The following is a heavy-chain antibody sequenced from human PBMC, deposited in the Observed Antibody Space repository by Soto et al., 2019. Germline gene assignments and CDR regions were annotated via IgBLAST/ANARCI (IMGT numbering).Heavy chain of an antibody. CDR1: GDSISTYY. J-gene: IGHJ4*02. Sequence: PSETLSLTCSASGDSISTYYWSWIRQSAGKGLEWIGRTYISGDTNYNPSLKSRVTISVDTSKNQFSLKLSSVTAADTAVYYCARGFDSSGYPDYFDYWGQGTLVTVSS. V-gene: IGHV4-4*07. D-gene: IGHD3-22*01. CDR2: TYISGDT. CDR3: ARGFDSSGYPDYFDY.